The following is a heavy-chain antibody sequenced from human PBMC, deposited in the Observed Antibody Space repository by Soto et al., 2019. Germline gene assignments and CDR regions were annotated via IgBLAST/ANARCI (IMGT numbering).Heavy chain of an antibody. CDR1: GGSIRSYY. CDR2: IYYSGST. D-gene: IGHD4-17*01. V-gene: IGHV4-59*01. J-gene: IGHJ4*02. Sequence: SETLFLTCTVYGGSIRSYYWSWIRQPPGKGLEWIGNIYYSGSTNYNPSRKSRVTMSVDMSKNQVSLKLSSVTAADTAVYYCTRVGGYYGDYPNFDYWGQGALVTVPQ. CDR3: TRVGGYYGDYPNFDY.